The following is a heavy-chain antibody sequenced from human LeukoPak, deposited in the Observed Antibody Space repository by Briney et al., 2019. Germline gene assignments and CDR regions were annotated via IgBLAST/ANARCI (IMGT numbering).Heavy chain of an antibody. Sequence: SETLSLTCAVYGGSFSGYYWSWIRQPPGRGLEWIGEINHSGSTNYNPSLKSRVTISVDTSKNQFSLKLSSVTAADTAVYYCARVLAVAGTFNDYWGQGILVTVSS. CDR3: ARVLAVAGTFNDY. CDR1: GGSFSGYY. D-gene: IGHD6-19*01. V-gene: IGHV4-34*01. CDR2: INHSGST. J-gene: IGHJ4*02.